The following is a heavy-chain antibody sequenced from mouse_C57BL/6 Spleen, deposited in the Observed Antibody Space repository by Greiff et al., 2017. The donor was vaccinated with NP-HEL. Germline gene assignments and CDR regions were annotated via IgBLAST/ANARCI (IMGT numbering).Heavy chain of an antibody. V-gene: IGHV1-81*01. J-gene: IGHJ4*01. CDR3: AREVIYDGYYKSAMDY. D-gene: IGHD2-3*01. CDR2: IYPRSGNT. Sequence: QVQLQQSGAELARPGASVKLSCKASGYTFTSYGISWVKQRTGQGLEWIGEIYPRSGNTYYNEKFKGKATLTADKSSSTAYMELRSLTSEDSAVYFCAREVIYDGYYKSAMDYWGQGTSVTVSS. CDR1: GYTFTSYG.